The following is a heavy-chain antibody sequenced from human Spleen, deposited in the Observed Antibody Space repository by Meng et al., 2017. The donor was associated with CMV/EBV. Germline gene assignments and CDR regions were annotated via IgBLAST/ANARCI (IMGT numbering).Heavy chain of an antibody. Sequence: SGYTFTRHFVRWVRQAPGQGLEWMGISNHNGGWTSSADIFQGRLTVTRDTSTNTVYMELSSLTPEDTAIYYCARDHSDNDDRWWLDPWGQGTLVTVSS. V-gene: IGHV1-46*01. CDR3: ARDHSDNDDRWWLDP. D-gene: IGHD2-8*01. J-gene: IGHJ5*02. CDR1: GYTFTRHF. CDR2: SNHNGGWT.